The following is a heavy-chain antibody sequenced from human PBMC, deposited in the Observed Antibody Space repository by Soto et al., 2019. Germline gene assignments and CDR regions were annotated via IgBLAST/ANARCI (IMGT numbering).Heavy chain of an antibody. CDR1: GYTFTSYG. CDR2: ISAYNGNT. J-gene: IGHJ4*02. CDR3: GRGSGSYYNSPFDY. D-gene: IGHD3-10*01. V-gene: IGHV1-18*01. Sequence: GASVKVSRKASGYTFTSYGISWVRQAPGQGLEWMGWISAYNGNTNYAQKLQGRVTMTTDTSTSTAYMELRSLRSDDTAVYYCGRGSGSYYNSPFDYWGQGTLVTVSS.